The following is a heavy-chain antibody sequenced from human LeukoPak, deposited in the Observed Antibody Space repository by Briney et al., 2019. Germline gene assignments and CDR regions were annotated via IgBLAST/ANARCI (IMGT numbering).Heavy chain of an antibody. Sequence: PGRSLRLSCAPSGIAFSRYGMHWVRQAPGKGLEWVAIISYDGSNKYYADSVKGRFTISRDNSKNTLYLQMSSLRAEDTAVYYCAKDLVPATAHEYYYYGMDVWGQGTTVTVSS. D-gene: IGHD2-2*01. CDR2: ISYDGSNK. CDR3: AKDLVPATAHEYYYYGMDV. V-gene: IGHV3-30*18. CDR1: GIAFSRYG. J-gene: IGHJ6*02.